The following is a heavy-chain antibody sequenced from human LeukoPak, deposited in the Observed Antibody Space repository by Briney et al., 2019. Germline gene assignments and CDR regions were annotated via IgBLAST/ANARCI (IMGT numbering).Heavy chain of an antibody. Sequence: SVKVSCKASGGTFSSYAISWVRQAPGQGLEWMGGIIPIFGTANYAQKFQGRVTVTTDESTSTAYMELSSLRSEDTAVYYCASVPAGERYYFDYWGQGTLVTVSP. CDR2: IIPIFGTA. CDR3: ASVPAGERYYFDY. J-gene: IGHJ4*02. CDR1: GGTFSSYA. V-gene: IGHV1-69*05. D-gene: IGHD6-19*01.